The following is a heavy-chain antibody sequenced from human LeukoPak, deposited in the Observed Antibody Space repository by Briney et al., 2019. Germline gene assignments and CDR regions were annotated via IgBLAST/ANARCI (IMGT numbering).Heavy chain of an antibody. D-gene: IGHD2-15*01. Sequence: PGGSLRLSCAASGFTFGDYTMHWVRQAPGKGLEWVSLISWDGGSTYYADSVKGRFTISRDNSKNSLYLQMNSLRTEDTALYYCAKEDIAGVVAGRRRGYFQHWGQGTLVTVSS. V-gene: IGHV3-43*01. CDR1: GFTFGDYT. CDR2: ISWDGGST. J-gene: IGHJ1*01. CDR3: AKEDIAGVVAGRRRGYFQH.